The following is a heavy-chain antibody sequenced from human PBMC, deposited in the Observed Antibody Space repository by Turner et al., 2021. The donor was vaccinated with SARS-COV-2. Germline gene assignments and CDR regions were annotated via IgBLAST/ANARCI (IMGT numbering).Heavy chain of an antibody. V-gene: IGHV4-39*01. CDR2: IYYSGTT. D-gene: IGHD3-10*01. J-gene: IGHJ4*01. Sequence: QVQLQESGPGLVKPSETLSLTCTVSRGSSSSSSYFWGWIRQPPTKELEWIGSIYYSGTTYSNPSLKSRVSLSIDPSKNQFSLNLTSVTAADTGLFYCARQAAGQGLDYWGRGILVTVSS. CDR3: ARQAAGQGLDY. CDR1: RGSSSSSSYF.